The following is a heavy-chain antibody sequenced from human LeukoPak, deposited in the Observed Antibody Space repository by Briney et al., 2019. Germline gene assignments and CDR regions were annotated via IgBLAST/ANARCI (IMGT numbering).Heavy chain of an antibody. V-gene: IGHV3-49*04. CDR1: GFTFGDYA. CDR3: TRAYCSSTSCYFDY. D-gene: IGHD2-2*01. Sequence: GSLRLSCAASGFTFGDYAMSWVRQAPGKGLEWVGFIRTKGYGGTAEYAASVKGRFTVSRDDSKNIAYLKMNGLKTEDTAVYYCTRAYCSSTSCYFDYWGQGTLVTVSS. J-gene: IGHJ4*02. CDR2: IRTKGYGGTA.